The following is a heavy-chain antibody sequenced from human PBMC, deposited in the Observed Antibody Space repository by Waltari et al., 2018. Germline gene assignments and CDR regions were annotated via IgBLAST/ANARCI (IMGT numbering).Heavy chain of an antibody. CDR1: GFTFCHYW. CDR2: INQDGSGR. J-gene: IGHJ5*02. V-gene: IGHV3-7*01. CDR3: ARGDSDFREGAS. Sequence: EVPLVESGGGLVQPGGSLRLSCSTSGFTFCHYWMSWVRQAPGKGLEWVANINQDGSGRYHVDSVKGRFTISRDNAMNSLHLQMNSLRAEDTAVYYCARGDSDFREGASWGQGTLVTVSS. D-gene: IGHD3-10*01.